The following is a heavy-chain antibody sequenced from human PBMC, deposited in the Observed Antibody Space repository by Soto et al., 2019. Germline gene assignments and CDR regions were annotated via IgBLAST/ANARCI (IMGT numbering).Heavy chain of an antibody. CDR3: ARKDGSSGYYAYYGMDV. CDR1: GGSISSGDYY. CDR2: IYYSGST. J-gene: IGHJ6*02. D-gene: IGHD3-22*01. V-gene: IGHV4-30-4*01. Sequence: SETLSLTCTVSGGSISSGDYYWSWIHQPPGKGLEWIGYIYYSGSTYYNPSLKSRVTISVDTSKNQFSLKLSSVTAADTAVYYCARKDGSSGYYAYYGMDVWGQGTTVTVSS.